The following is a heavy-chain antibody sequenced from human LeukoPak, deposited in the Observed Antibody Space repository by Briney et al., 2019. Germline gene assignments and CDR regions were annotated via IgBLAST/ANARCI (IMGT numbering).Heavy chain of an antibody. CDR3: ASGSYHEH. CDR2: MSYDGNYK. Sequence: GGSLRLSCAASGFSFSTSAMHWVRQAPGKGLEWVVVMSYDGNYKHHADSVKGRFTISRDNSRNTLSLQMSSLRGEDTAVYYCASGSYHEHWGQGTLVTVSS. CDR1: GFSFSTSA. J-gene: IGHJ4*02. V-gene: IGHV3-30*15. D-gene: IGHD1-26*01.